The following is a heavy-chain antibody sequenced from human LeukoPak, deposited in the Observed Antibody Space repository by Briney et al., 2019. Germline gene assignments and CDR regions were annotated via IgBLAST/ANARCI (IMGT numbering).Heavy chain of an antibody. CDR3: SRDRGVTYYYYHMDV. D-gene: IGHD3-10*01. CDR2: INTDGSST. Sequence: GGSLRLSCAASGFTFSSYWMHWVRQAPGKGLVWVSRINTDGSSTNYADSVKGRFSIFRDNAKNTVSLQMNSLRAEDTAAYYCSRDRGVTYYYYHMDVWGKGTTVTVSS. V-gene: IGHV3-74*01. J-gene: IGHJ6*03. CDR1: GFTFSSYW.